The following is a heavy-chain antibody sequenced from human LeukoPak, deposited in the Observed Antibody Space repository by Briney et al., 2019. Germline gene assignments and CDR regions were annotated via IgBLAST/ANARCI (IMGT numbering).Heavy chain of an antibody. D-gene: IGHD1-1*01. CDR3: ARVQDTTMGHFDY. CDR1: SGSVSSSSYY. V-gene: IGHV4-39*07. J-gene: IGHJ4*02. CDR2: VNHDGTT. Sequence: SETLSLTCTVYSGSVSSSSYYWGWIRQPPGKGLEWIGTVNHDGTTYHNPSLKSRVTISVDTSKNHFSLKLSSVTAADTAEYYCARVQDTTMGHFDYWGQGTLVTVSS.